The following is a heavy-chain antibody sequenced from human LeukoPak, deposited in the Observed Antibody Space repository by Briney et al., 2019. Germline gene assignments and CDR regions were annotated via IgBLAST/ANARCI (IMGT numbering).Heavy chain of an antibody. CDR3: ARGWGGYYDSSGYYFFDY. D-gene: IGHD3-22*01. CDR1: GYTFTSYD. CDR2: MNPNSGNT. V-gene: IGHV1-8*03. J-gene: IGHJ4*02. Sequence: ASVKVSCKASGYTFTSYDINWVRQATGQGLEWMGWMNPNSGNTSYAQKFQGRVTITRNTSISTAYMELSSLRSEDTAVYYCARGWGGYYDSSGYYFFDYWGQGTLVTVSS.